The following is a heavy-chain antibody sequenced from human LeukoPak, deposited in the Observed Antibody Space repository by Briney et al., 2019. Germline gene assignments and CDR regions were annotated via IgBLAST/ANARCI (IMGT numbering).Heavy chain of an antibody. V-gene: IGHV3-48*01. CDR3: ARDPPNWGFGY. CDR1: GFTFSDYS. Sequence: GGSLRLSCAASGFTFSDYSMNWVRQAPGKGLEWVSYISSSSSTIYYADSVKGRFTISRDNAKKSLYLRMDSLRAEDTAVYYCARDPPNWGFGYWGQGTLVTVSS. J-gene: IGHJ4*02. CDR2: ISSSSSTI. D-gene: IGHD7-27*01.